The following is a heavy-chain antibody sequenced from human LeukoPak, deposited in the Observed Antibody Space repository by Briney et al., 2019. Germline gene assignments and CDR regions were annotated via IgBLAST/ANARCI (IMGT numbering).Heavy chain of an antibody. D-gene: IGHD3-16*01. Sequence: GGSLRLSCAASGFTFSSYAMHWVRQAPGKGLEWVAVISYDGRNKYYADSVKGRFTISRDNSKNTLYLQMNSLRADDTAVYYCARGRGPRETPYYFDYWGQGTQVTVSS. CDR1: GFTFSSYA. J-gene: IGHJ4*02. CDR3: ARGRGPRETPYYFDY. V-gene: IGHV3-30*04. CDR2: ISYDGRNK.